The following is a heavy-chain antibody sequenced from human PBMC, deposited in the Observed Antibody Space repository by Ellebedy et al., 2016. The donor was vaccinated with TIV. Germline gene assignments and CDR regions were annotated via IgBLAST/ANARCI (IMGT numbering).Heavy chain of an antibody. D-gene: IGHD3-10*01. V-gene: IGHV3-48*04. CDR1: GFSFSSYN. CDR3: ARAPGSGCR. CDR2: ITRSSETI. Sequence: GGSLRLSXAASGFSFSSYNMNWVRQAPGKGLEWISYITRSSETIYYAGSVKGRFTVSRDNAKNLLYLQMNSLRREDTAVYYCARAPGSGCRWGQGTLVTVSS. J-gene: IGHJ4*02.